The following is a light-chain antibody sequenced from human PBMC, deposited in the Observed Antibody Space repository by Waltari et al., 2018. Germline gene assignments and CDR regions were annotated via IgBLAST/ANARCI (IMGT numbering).Light chain of an antibody. J-gene: IGLJ2*01. V-gene: IGLV3-25*03. CDR3: QSADSSVVV. Sequence: SYELTQPPSVSVSPGQTARITCSGDALTKQYAYWYQQKPGQAPVLVIYKDSERPSGIPERFSGSSSGTTVTLTISGVQAEDEADYYCQSADSSVVVFGGGTKLTVL. CDR2: KDS. CDR1: ALTKQY.